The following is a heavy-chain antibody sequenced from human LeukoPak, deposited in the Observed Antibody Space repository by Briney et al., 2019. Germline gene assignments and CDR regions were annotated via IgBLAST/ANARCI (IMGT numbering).Heavy chain of an antibody. CDR1: GDSVSSNSAA. V-gene: IGHV6-1*01. D-gene: IGHD3-10*01. CDR3: AKGRWALFDC. CDR2: TYYRSKWYN. J-gene: IGHJ4*02. Sequence: SVTLSLTCDISGDSVSSNSAAWNWIRQSRSRGLEWLGRTYYRSKWYNDYAVSLKSRMTINADTSKNQFSLQLNSVTPEDTAVYYCAKGRWALFDCWGQETLDIVSS.